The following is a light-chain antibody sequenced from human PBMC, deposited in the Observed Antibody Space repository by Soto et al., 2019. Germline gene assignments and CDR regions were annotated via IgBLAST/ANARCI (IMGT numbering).Light chain of an antibody. V-gene: IGLV2-23*01. J-gene: IGLJ1*01. CDR1: RNYNL. CDR3: NSYVGSNNYV. Sequence: QSALTQPASVSGSPGQSITISCTGTRNYNLVSWFQLHPGEAPKLLIYEDTKRPSGVSDRFSGSKSGNTASLTISGLRAEDEADYYCNSYVGSNNYVFGTGTKLTVL. CDR2: EDT.